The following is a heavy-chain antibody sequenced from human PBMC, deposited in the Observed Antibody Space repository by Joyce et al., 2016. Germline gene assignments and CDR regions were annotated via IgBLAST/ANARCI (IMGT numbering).Heavy chain of an antibody. CDR3: ARDVNSRGYFDY. V-gene: IGHV3-30-3*01. Sequence: QVHLMESGGGVVQPGRSLRLSCAASGFTFTAYPMYWVRQAPGKGLEWVAVISYDGNTKYYTASVKGRFTISRDNSKNTLYLQMNSLRVEDTAVYYCARDVNSRGYFDYWGQGTLVIVSS. J-gene: IGHJ4*02. CDR2: ISYDGNTK. CDR1: GFTFTAYP. D-gene: IGHD2-15*01.